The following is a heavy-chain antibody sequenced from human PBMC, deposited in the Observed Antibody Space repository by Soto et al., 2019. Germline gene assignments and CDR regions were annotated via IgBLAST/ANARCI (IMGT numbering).Heavy chain of an antibody. J-gene: IGHJ4*02. V-gene: IGHV3-23*01. CDR1: GFTFNKYA. D-gene: IGHD7-27*01. CDR3: AKPPGVIPVFTSFDH. CDR2: ISGSGAST. Sequence: PGGSLRLSCVASGFTFNKYALAWVRQAPGKGLEWVSAISGSGASTYDADSVKGRFTISRDNSNNTLYLQMNSLRAEDTAVYYCAKPPGVIPVFTSFDHWGQRPPFSVS.